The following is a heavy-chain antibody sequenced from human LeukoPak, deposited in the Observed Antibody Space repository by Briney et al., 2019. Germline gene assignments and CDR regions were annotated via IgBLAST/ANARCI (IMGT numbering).Heavy chain of an antibody. Sequence: SETLSLTCAVSGGSISSGGYSWSWIRQPPGKGLEWIGYIYYSGSTNYNPSLKSRVTISVDTSKNQFSLKLSSVTAADTAVYYCARVDGSWGQGTLVTVSS. CDR1: GGSISSGGYS. J-gene: IGHJ4*02. CDR2: IYYSGST. CDR3: ARVDGS. V-gene: IGHV4-61*08.